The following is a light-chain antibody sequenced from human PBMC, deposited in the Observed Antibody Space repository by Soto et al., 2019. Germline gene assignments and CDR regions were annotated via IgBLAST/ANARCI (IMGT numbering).Light chain of an antibody. CDR2: DVY. CDR1: SSDVGGYNY. V-gene: IGLV2-14*01. Sequence: QYALTQPASVSGSPGQSIAISCTGTSSDVGGYNYVSWYQQHPGKAHKLIIYDVYVRPSGVFNRFSGSMSGNTASLSISGLQAEDEADYYCSSYTSSGNYVFGAGTKVTVL. J-gene: IGLJ1*01. CDR3: SSYTSSGNYV.